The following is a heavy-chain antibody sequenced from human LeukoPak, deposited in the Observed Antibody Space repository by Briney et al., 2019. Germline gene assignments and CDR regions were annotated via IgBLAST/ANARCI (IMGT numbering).Heavy chain of an antibody. Sequence: GGSLRLSCAASGFTSSSYWMSWVRQAPGKGLEWVANIKQDGSEKYYVDSVKGRFTISRDNAKNSLYLQMNSLRAEDTAVYYCARDQGYYGSGSYYGGEFDYWGQGTLVTVSS. J-gene: IGHJ4*02. CDR1: GFTSSSYW. V-gene: IGHV3-7*01. D-gene: IGHD3-10*01. CDR2: IKQDGSEK. CDR3: ARDQGYYGSGSYYGGEFDY.